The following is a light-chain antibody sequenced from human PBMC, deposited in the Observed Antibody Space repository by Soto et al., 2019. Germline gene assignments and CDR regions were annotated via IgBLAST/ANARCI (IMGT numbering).Light chain of an antibody. CDR3: CSYAGSNTHVV. J-gene: IGLJ2*01. CDR1: SSDVGAYNC. V-gene: IGLV2-11*01. Sequence: QSALTQPRSVPGSPGQSVTISCTGTSSDVGAYNCVSWYQQHPGKAPKLMMYDVSKRPSGVPDRFSASKSGNTASLTISGLQAEDEADYYCCSYAGSNTHVVFGGGTKVTVL. CDR2: DVS.